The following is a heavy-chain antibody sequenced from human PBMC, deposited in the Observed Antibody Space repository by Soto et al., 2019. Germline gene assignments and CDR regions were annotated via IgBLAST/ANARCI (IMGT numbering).Heavy chain of an antibody. CDR2: IYYSGST. J-gene: IGHJ6*03. CDR1: GGSISSYY. CDR3: ARRGYDFWSGYSSYMDV. V-gene: IGHV4-59*08. D-gene: IGHD3-3*01. Sequence: PSETLSLTCTVSGGSISSYYWSWIRQPPGKGLEWFGYIYYSGSTNYNPSLKSRVTISVDTSKNQFSLKLSSVTAADTAVYYCARRGYDFWSGYSSYMDVWGKGTTVTVSS.